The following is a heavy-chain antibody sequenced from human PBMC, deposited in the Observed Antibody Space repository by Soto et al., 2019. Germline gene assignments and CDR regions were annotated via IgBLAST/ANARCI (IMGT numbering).Heavy chain of an antibody. CDR2: IYYSGST. Sequence: QLQLQESGPGLVKPSETLSITCTVSGGSISSSSYYWGWIRQPPGKGLEWIGSIYYSGSTCYNPSLKSRVTISVDPSKNQFSLKLSSVTAADTAVYYCAMPYYYGAGSFNYFDYWGQGTLVTVSS. J-gene: IGHJ4*02. CDR1: GGSISSSSYY. CDR3: AMPYYYGAGSFNYFDY. V-gene: IGHV4-39*01. D-gene: IGHD3-10*01.